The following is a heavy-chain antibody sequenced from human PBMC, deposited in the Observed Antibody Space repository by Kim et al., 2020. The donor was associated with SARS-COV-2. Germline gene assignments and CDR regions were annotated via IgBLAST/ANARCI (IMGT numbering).Heavy chain of an antibody. J-gene: IGHJ4*02. D-gene: IGHD6-13*01. Sequence: YNTSLKRRVTLSVDRSKNQFSLRLNSVTAADTAVYYCARARIAATGTVDFWGQGTLVTVSS. V-gene: IGHV4-30-2*01. CDR3: ARARIAATGTVDF.